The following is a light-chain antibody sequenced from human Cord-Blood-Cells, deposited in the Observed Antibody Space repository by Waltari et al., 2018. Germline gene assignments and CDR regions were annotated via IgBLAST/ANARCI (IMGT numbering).Light chain of an antibody. J-gene: IGKJ4*01. CDR3: LQDYNYPLT. V-gene: IGKV1-6*01. CDR2: TAS. CDR1: QGIRND. Sequence: AIQMTQSPSSLSASVGDRVTITCRASQGIRNDLGWYQQKPGKAPNLLIYTASSLQSGVPSRFSGSGSGTDFTLTISSLQPEDFATYYCLQDYNYPLTFGGGTKVEIK.